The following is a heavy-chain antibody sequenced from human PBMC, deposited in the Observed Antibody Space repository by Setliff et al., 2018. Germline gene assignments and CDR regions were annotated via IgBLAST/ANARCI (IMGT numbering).Heavy chain of an antibody. CDR1: GVSIANTASY. V-gene: IGHV4-61*09. Sequence: PSETLSLTCNVSGVSIANTASYWSWIRQPAGKTLEWIGQVYVGGNTYYNPSLKSRVTMSVDTSKNQFSLELTSVTAADTAVYYCARMSGFLYLDVWGNGTTVTVSS. CDR2: VYVGGNT. J-gene: IGHJ6*03. CDR3: ARMSGFLYLDV. D-gene: IGHD3-3*01.